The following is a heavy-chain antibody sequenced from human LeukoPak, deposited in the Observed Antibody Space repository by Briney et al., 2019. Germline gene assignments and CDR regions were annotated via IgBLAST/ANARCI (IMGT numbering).Heavy chain of an antibody. CDR1: GFTFSNYY. J-gene: IGHJ4*02. V-gene: IGHV3-48*02. CDR3: ARVSAYSSGWPLLDY. Sequence: QPGGSLRLSCAASGFTFSNYYMNWVRQAPGKGLEWVSYISSSSTTIKYADSVKGRFTISRDNAKNSLFPQMNSLRDEDTAVYYCARVSAYSSGWPLLDYWGQGALVTVSS. CDR2: ISSSSTTI. D-gene: IGHD6-19*01.